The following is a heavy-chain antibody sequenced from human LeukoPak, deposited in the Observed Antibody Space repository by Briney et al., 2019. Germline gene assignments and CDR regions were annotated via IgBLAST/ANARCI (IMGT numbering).Heavy chain of an antibody. D-gene: IGHD2-15*01. CDR2: IHPGDSDT. J-gene: IGHJ4*02. V-gene: IGHV5-51*01. CDR1: GYTFTNYW. CDR3: ARHAGYCTGGKCYSFYYFDY. Sequence: GESLKISCKASGYTFTNYWIGLVRHTPGKGLEWMGIIHPGDSDTRYRTSFQGQVTMSVDESTSTAYLHWTSLKASDTAIYYCARHAGYCTGGKCYSFYYFDYWGQGTLVTVSS.